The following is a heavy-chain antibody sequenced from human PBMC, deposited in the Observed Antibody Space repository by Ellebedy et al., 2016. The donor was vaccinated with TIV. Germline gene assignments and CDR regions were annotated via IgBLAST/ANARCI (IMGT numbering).Heavy chain of an antibody. V-gene: IGHV3-33*01. J-gene: IGHJ4*02. CDR3: ARRGSGGPLLYHVDY. Sequence: LSLXXAASGFSFSTYGMHWVRQAPGKGLEWVAVIWYDGSNKNYADSVKGRFTISRDNSRNTLYLQMDSLRAEDTAVYYCARRGSGGPLLYHVDYWGQGTLVTVSS. CDR1: GFSFSTYG. D-gene: IGHD3-10*01. CDR2: IWYDGSNK.